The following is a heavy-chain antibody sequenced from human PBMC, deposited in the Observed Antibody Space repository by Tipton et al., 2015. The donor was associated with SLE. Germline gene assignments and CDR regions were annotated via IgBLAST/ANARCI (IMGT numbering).Heavy chain of an antibody. CDR1: GGSINSYNW. CDR3: TRGPDYSNYYFYRMDV. J-gene: IGHJ6*02. Sequence: TLSLTCAVSGGSINSYNWWTWVRQPPGKGLEWIGEIYHSGTTNYNPSLKSRITIPLDKSNNHFSLRLSSLTAADTAVYYCTRGPDYSNYYFYRMDVWGQGTTVTVSS. D-gene: IGHD4-11*01. V-gene: IGHV4-4*02. CDR2: IYHSGTT.